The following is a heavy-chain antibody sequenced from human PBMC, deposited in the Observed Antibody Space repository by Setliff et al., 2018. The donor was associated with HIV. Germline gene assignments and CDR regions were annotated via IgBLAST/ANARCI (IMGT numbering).Heavy chain of an antibody. CDR3: AREDGSSWSYDRFYYYGLDV. Sequence: SETLSLTCAVSGGSISSGGYSWTWIRQPPGKGLEWIAYIFHSGRIYYNPTLKSRVTMSVDRSKNHLSLKLTSVTAADTAMYYCAREDGSSWSYDRFYYYGLDVWGQGITVTVSS. CDR2: IFHSGRI. D-gene: IGHD6-13*01. J-gene: IGHJ6*02. CDR1: GGSISSGGYS. V-gene: IGHV4-30-2*01.